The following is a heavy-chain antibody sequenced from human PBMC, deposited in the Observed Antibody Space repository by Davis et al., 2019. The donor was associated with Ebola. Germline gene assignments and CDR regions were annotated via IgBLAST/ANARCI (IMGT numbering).Heavy chain of an antibody. CDR1: GYTITSYG. CDR3: AREERRVMITFGGVISWFDP. CDR2: ISAYNGNT. D-gene: IGHD3-16*01. J-gene: IGHJ5*02. V-gene: IGHV1-18*01. Sequence: ASVKVSCKASGYTITSYGISWVRQAPGQGLEWMGWISAYNGNTNYAQKLQGRVTMTTDTSTSTAYMELRSLRSDDTAVYYCAREERRVMITFGGVISWFDPWGQGTLVTVSS.